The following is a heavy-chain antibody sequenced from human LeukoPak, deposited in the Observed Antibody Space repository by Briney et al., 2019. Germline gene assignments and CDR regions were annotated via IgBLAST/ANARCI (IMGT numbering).Heavy chain of an antibody. D-gene: IGHD2-15*01. J-gene: IGHJ4*02. CDR3: ARDPILLGYCSGGSCQYYFDY. CDR1: GGTFSSYA. V-gene: IGHV1-69*04. Sequence: ASVKVSCKASGGTFSSYAISWVRQAPGQGLEWMGRIIPILGIANYAQKFQGRVTITADKSTSTAYMELSSLRSEDTAVYYCARDPILLGYCSGGSCQYYFDYWGQGTLVTVSS. CDR2: IIPILGIA.